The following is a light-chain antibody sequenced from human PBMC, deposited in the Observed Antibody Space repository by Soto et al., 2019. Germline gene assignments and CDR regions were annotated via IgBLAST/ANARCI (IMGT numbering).Light chain of an antibody. CDR1: SNDIGTYNL. J-gene: IGLJ1*01. CDR3: CTYAGSIYV. CDR2: ETK. V-gene: IGLV2-23*01. Sequence: QSVLTQPASVSGSPGQSITISCAGTSNDIGTYNLVSWYQQHPGTAPKLLIYETKKRPSGVSSRFSGSKSGNTASLTISGLQTDDEHDYFCCTYAGSIYVFGTGTKVTVL.